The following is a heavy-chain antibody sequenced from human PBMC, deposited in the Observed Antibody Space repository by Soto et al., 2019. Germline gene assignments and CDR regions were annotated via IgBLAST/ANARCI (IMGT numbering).Heavy chain of an antibody. V-gene: IGHV4-34*01. Sequence: PSETLSLTCAVYGGSFSGYYWSWIRQPPGKGLEWIGEINHSGSTNYNPSLKSRVTISVDKSKNQFSLKLTSVTAADTAESYCAPGTIYNSDGMDVWGQATTVTVSS. CDR3: APGTIYNSDGMDV. CDR2: INHSGST. CDR1: GGSFSGYY. J-gene: IGHJ6*02. D-gene: IGHD1-1*01.